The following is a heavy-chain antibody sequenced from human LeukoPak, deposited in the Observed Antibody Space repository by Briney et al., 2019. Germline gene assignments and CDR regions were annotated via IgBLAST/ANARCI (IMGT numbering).Heavy chain of an antibody. D-gene: IGHD4-17*01. Sequence: GGSLRLSCAASGFTFSNYNMNWVRQTPGKGLEWVSYISTGSGVMYYADSVKGRFTISRDNAKNSLYLQMNSLRAEDTAVYYCAKYDDYGDQRAPSWGQGTLVTVSS. CDR2: ISTGSGVM. J-gene: IGHJ5*02. V-gene: IGHV3-48*04. CDR3: AKYDDYGDQRAPS. CDR1: GFTFSNYN.